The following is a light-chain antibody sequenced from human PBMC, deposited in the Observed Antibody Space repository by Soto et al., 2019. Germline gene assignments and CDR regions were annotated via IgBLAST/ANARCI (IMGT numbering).Light chain of an antibody. CDR2: AAS. V-gene: IGKV1-39*01. J-gene: IGKJ1*01. Sequence: DIQMTQSPSSLSAFVGDSVTITCRASQSINGFLNWYQQKPGKAPKVLIYAASSLQSGVPSRFSGSGSGTDFSLTISSLQPEDFATYYCQQSYSSPWMLGQVTKVDIK. CDR1: QSINGF. CDR3: QQSYSSPWM.